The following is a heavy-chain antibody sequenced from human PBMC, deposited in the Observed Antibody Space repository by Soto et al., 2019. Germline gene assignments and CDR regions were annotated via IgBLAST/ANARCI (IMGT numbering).Heavy chain of an antibody. V-gene: IGHV3-30-3*01. CDR2: LSHDGVTK. CDR1: GSSFTKYP. D-gene: IGHD4-4*01. Sequence: AGGSLRLSCAASGSSFTKYPMHWVRQTPDKGLEWLAVLSHDGVTKNSADSVKGRFSISRDNSRNTLYLEMNSLRTEDTAMYYCVRGGYSSSWERLDSWGQGTLVTVSS. J-gene: IGHJ5*01. CDR3: VRGGYSSSWERLDS.